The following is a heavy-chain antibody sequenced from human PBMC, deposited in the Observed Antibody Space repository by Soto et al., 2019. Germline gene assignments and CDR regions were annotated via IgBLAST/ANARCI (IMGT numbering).Heavy chain of an antibody. J-gene: IGHJ4*02. CDR1: GFTFSSYS. CDR2: ISSSSSYI. D-gene: IGHD1-26*01. CDR3: ARYSGSYYGHDY. V-gene: IGHV3-21*01. Sequence: GGSLRLSCAASGFTFSSYSMNWVRQAPGKGLEWVSSISSSSSYIYYADSVKGRFTISRDNAKNSLYLQMNSLRAEDTAVYYCARYSGSYYGHDYWGQGTLVTVS.